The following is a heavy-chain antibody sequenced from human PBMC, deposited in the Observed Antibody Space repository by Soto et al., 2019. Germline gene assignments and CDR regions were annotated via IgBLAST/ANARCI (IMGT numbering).Heavy chain of an antibody. CDR2: IYHSGST. CDR1: GGSISSNGYY. CDR3: ARDGGTAMVLDP. V-gene: IGHV4-31*03. J-gene: IGHJ5*02. Sequence: QVQLQESGPGLVKPSQTLSLTCIVSGGSISSNGYYWNWIRQHPGKGLEWIGYIYHSGSTYYNPYLKRRATTSLDTSQNRFSLNLSSVTVADTAMYYCARDGGTAMVLDPWGQGILVTVSS. D-gene: IGHD5-18*01.